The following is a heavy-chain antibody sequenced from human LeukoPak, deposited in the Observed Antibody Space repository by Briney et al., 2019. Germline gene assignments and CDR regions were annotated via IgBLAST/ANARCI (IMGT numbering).Heavy chain of an antibody. CDR3: AKEAPYYDFWSGYRSGGMDV. Sequence: GGSLRLSCAASGFIFSAYAMTWVRQAPGEGLEWVSAISGGGNNIYYADSVKGRFTISRDNSKNTLYLQMNSLRAEDTALYYCAKEAPYYDFWSGYRSGGMDVWGQGTTVTVSS. V-gene: IGHV3-23*01. D-gene: IGHD3-3*01. CDR1: GFIFSAYA. J-gene: IGHJ6*02. CDR2: ISGGGNNI.